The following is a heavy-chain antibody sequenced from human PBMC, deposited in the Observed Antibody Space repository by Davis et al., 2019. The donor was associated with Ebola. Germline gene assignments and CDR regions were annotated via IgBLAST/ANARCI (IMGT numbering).Heavy chain of an antibody. CDR1: GGPISSYY. CDR3: ACGYSYGNDAFDI. D-gene: IGHD5-18*01. V-gene: IGHV4-59*01. Sequence: PSETLSLTFTVLGGPISSYYWSWIRQPPGKGLEWIGFIYYSGSTNYNPSLKSRVTISVDTSKNQFSLKLSSVTAADTAVYYCACGYSYGNDAFDIWGQGTMVTVSS. CDR2: IYYSGST. J-gene: IGHJ3*02.